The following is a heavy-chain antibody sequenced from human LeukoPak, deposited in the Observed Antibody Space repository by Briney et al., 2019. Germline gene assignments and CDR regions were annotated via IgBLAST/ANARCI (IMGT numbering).Heavy chain of an antibody. Sequence: AGGSLRLSCEASGFTFSSYGMSWVRQAPGKGLEWVSSIKNTGSTTYYGDAVKGRFTISRDNSDNILYLQMNSLRAEDSALYYCTKDRREGYPRDSYGVWGQGTAVTVSS. CDR2: IKNTGSTT. V-gene: IGHV3-23*01. CDR3: TKDRREGYPRDSYGV. CDR1: GFTFSSYG. D-gene: IGHD5-24*01. J-gene: IGHJ3*01.